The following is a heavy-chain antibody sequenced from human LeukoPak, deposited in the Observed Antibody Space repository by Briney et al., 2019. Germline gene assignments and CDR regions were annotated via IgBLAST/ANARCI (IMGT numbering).Heavy chain of an antibody. V-gene: IGHV1-69-2*01. CDR1: GYIFTDYY. CDR2: VDPQNGGT. CDR3: ATDDYGDYWARF. Sequence: AAVKPSCKASGYIFTDYYIHWVQQAPGKGLAWMGRVDPQNGGTVYAENFQGRVTMTADTSTDTAYMDLTSLRSEDTAVYYCATDDYGDYWARFWGQGSLVTVSS. D-gene: IGHD4-17*01. J-gene: IGHJ4*02.